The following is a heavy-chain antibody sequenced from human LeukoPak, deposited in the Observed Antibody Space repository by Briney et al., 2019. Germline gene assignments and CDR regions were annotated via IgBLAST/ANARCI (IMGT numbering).Heavy chain of an antibody. CDR1: GFTFSSYW. D-gene: IGHD5/OR15-5a*01. CDR2: INSDGFST. V-gene: IGHV3-74*01. CDR3: ARDTVSVSLDY. J-gene: IGHJ4*02. Sequence: GGSLRLSCAASGFTFSSYWMHWVRQAPGKGLVWVSRINSDGFSTTYADSVKGRFTISRDNANNTLYLQMNSLRAEDTAVYYCARDTVSVSLDYWGQGTWDRVSS.